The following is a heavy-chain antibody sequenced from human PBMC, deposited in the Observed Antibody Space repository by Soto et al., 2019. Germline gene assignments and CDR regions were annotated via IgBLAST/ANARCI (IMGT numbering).Heavy chain of an antibody. CDR1: GGTYRNYA. Sequence: QVHLVQSGAEVQKPGSSVRVSCKASGGTYRNYAVNWVRQAPGQGLEWMGGIIPISGTTNYAQKFQGRVTITADESTSTAYMELRRLRSDDTAVYFCARDEGDDSSGYYDVNYWGQGTLVTVSS. CDR2: IIPISGTT. CDR3: ARDEGDDSSGYYDVNY. D-gene: IGHD3-22*01. V-gene: IGHV1-69*01. J-gene: IGHJ4*02.